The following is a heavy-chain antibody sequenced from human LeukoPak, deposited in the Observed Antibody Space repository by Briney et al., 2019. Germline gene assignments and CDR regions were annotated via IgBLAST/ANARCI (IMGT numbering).Heavy chain of an antibody. CDR3: TKDPNGDYVGAFDP. CDR1: GFSFNRFA. D-gene: IGHD4-17*01. J-gene: IGHJ5*02. Sequence: TGGSLRLSCTASGFSFNRFAMTWVRQAPGKGLEWVSSITSGHYPTYNTDSVKGRFTISRDNYKNTLYLQMNSLRADDEAVYYCTKDPNGDYVGAFDPWGQGTLVTVSS. V-gene: IGHV3-23*01. CDR2: ITSGHYPT.